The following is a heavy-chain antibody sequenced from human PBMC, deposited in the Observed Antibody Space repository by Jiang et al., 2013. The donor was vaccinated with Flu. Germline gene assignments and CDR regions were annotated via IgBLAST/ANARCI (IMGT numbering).Heavy chain of an antibody. Sequence: GLVKPSETLSLTCTVSGGSISSSSYYWGWIRQPPGKGLEWIGSIYYSGSTYYNPSLKSRVTISVDTSKNQFSLKLSSVTAADTAVYYCALDHIVLMVYAQEYYFDYWGQGTLVTVSS. CDR1: GGSISSSSYY. J-gene: IGHJ4*02. D-gene: IGHD2-8*01. CDR3: ALDHIVLMVYAQEYYFDY. CDR2: IYYSGST. V-gene: IGHV4-39*01.